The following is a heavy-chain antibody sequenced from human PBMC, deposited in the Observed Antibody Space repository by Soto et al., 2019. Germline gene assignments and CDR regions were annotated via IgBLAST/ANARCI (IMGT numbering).Heavy chain of an antibody. Sequence: QVHLIQSGAEVKKPGSSVKVSCKAAGGTFNTYTLIWVRQAPGHGLEWMGRIIPMLTVTNSAQKFQGRLTLTADKSTRTAFMELTSLRSDATAVYYCSIGSWSAETFDVWGQGTMVTVSS. CDR2: IIPMLTVT. CDR1: GGTFNTYT. J-gene: IGHJ3*01. CDR3: SIGSWSAETFDV. V-gene: IGHV1-69*02. D-gene: IGHD2-2*01.